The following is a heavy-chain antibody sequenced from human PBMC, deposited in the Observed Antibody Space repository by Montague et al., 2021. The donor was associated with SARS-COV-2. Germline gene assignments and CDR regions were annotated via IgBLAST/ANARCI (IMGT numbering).Heavy chain of an antibody. CDR3: ARIPVGSKYYFDF. J-gene: IGHJ4*02. Sequence: CAISGDSVSSNIATWNWIRQSPSRGLEWLGRTYHRSKWYNDYAESVKSRITIDPDTSKHQFSLHLNSVTPEDTAVYYCARIPVGSKYYFDFWGQGTLVTVPS. V-gene: IGHV6-1*01. CDR2: TYHRSKWYN. CDR1: GDSVSSNIAT. D-gene: IGHD2-2*01.